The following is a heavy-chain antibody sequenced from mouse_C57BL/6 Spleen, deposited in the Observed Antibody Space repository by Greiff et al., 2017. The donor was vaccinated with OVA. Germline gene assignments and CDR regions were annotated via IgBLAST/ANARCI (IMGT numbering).Heavy chain of an antibody. CDR1: GYTFTDYY. V-gene: IGHV1-26*01. CDR3: ARDFYFDY. J-gene: IGHJ2*01. Sequence: EVQLQQSGPELVKPGASVKISCKASGYTFTDYYMNWVKQSHGKSLEWIGDINPNNGGTSYNQKFKGKATLTVDKSSSTAYMELRSLTSEDSAAYYCARDFYFDYWGQGTTLTVSS. CDR2: INPNNGGT.